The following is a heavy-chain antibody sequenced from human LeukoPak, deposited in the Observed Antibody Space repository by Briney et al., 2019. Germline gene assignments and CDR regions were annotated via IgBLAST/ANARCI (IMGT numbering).Heavy chain of an antibody. CDR3: TTDSLYYYDSSGTEDAFDI. D-gene: IGHD3-22*01. J-gene: IGHJ3*02. CDR2: IKSKTDGETT. Sequence: PGGSLRLSCAASGFTFSNAWMSWVRQAPGKGLEWVGRIKSKTDGETTGYAAPVKGRFTISRDDSKNTLYLQMNSLKTEDTAVYYCTTDSLYYYDSSGTEDAFDIWGQGTMVTVSS. V-gene: IGHV3-15*01. CDR1: GFTFSNAW.